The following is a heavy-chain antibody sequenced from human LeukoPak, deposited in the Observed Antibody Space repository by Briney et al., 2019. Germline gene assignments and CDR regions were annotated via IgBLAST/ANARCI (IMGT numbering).Heavy chain of an antibody. V-gene: IGHV4-59*01. CDR2: IYYSGST. CDR3: ARGRRYGDFDY. D-gene: IGHD4-17*01. J-gene: IGHJ4*02. Sequence: SETLSLTCTVSGGSISSYYWSWIRQPPGKGLEWIGYIYYSGSTNYNPSLKSRVTISVDTSKNQFSLKLSSVTAADTAVYYCARGRRYGDFDYWGQGTLVTASS. CDR1: GGSISSYY.